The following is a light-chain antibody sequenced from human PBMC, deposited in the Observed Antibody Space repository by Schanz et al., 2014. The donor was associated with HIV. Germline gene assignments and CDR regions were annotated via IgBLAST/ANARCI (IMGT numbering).Light chain of an antibody. V-gene: IGKV3-15*01. CDR1: QSVSSN. J-gene: IGKJ1*01. CDR3: QQYNNWPRT. Sequence: EIVLTQSPGSLSLSPGERATLSCRASQSVSSNYLAWYQQRPGQSPRLLIYDASTRATGIPARFSGSGSGTEFTLTISSLQSEDFAVYYCQQYNNWPRTFGQGTKVEVK. CDR2: DAS.